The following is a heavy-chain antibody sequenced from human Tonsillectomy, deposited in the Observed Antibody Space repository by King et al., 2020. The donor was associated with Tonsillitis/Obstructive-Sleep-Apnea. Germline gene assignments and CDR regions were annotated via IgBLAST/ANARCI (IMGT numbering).Heavy chain of an antibody. D-gene: IGHD2-2*01. V-gene: IGHV1-46*03. CDR1: GYTFTSYY. J-gene: IGHJ6*02. CDR2: INPSGGST. Sequence: QLVQSGAEVKKPGASVKVSCKASGYTFTSYYMRWVRQAPGQGLEWMGIINPSGGSTSYAQKFQGRVTMTRDTSTSTVYMELSSLRSEDTAVYYCARDCSSISCLYYYGMDVWGQGTTVTVSS. CDR3: ARDCSSISCLYYYGMDV.